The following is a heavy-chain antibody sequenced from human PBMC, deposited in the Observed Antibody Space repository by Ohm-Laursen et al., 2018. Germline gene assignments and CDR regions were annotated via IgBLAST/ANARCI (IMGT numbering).Heavy chain of an antibody. Sequence: SETLSLTCTVSGAPISTHYWSWIRQPPGQGLEWIGYIYYSGTTNYNPSLKSRVTISLNTSKNQFSLKLSSVTAADTAIYYCATLLYSAYAQGHYWGQGTLVTVSA. D-gene: IGHD5-12*01. J-gene: IGHJ4*02. CDR3: ATLLYSAYAQGHY. CDR1: GAPISTHY. CDR2: IYYSGTT. V-gene: IGHV4-59*11.